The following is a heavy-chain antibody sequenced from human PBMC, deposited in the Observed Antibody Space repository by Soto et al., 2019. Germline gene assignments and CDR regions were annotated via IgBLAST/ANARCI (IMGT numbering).Heavy chain of an antibody. CDR1: GYTFTSYG. J-gene: IGHJ4*02. D-gene: IGHD5-12*01. CDR2: IITYNGKT. Sequence: ASVKVSCKASGYTFTSYGISWVRQAPGQGLEWMGWIITYNGKTNYSQKLLGRVTITTDTSTSTGYMELSNLRSDDTAIYYCARDLGSGYEPGDYWGQGTQVTVSS. V-gene: IGHV1-18*01. CDR3: ARDLGSGYEPGDY.